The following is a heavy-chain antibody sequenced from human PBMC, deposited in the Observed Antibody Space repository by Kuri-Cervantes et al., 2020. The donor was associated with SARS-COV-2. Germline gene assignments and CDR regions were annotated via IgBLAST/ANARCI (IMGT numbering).Heavy chain of an antibody. CDR2: IYYSGST. V-gene: IGHV4-39*01. Sequence: SETLSLTCTVSGGSISSSSYYWGWIRQPPGKGLEWIRSIYYSGSTYYNPSLKSRVTISVDTSKNQFSLKLGSVTAADTAVYYCVSAQGPYYYDSSGYYRFDYWGQGTLVTVSS. D-gene: IGHD3-22*01. J-gene: IGHJ4*02. CDR3: VSAQGPYYYDSSGYYRFDY. CDR1: GGSISSSSYY.